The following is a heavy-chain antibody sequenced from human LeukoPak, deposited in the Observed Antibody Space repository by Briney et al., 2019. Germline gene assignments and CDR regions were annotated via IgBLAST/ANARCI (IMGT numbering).Heavy chain of an antibody. V-gene: IGHV3-30*18. CDR2: ISYDGSNK. CDR1: GFTFGSYG. Sequence: GGSLRLSCAASGFTFGSYGMHWVRQAPGKGLEWVAVISYDGSNKYYADSVKGRFTISRDNSKNTLYLQMNSLRAEDTAVYYCAKDSLYSGSYYYYYGMDVWGQGTTVTVSS. CDR3: AKDSLYSGSYYYYYGMDV. D-gene: IGHD1-26*01. J-gene: IGHJ6*02.